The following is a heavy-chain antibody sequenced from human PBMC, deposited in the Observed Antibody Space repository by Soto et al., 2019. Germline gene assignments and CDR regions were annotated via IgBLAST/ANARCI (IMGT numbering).Heavy chain of an antibody. CDR2: ISYSGST. D-gene: IGHD3-16*01. CDR1: GASMSSHY. CDR3: ARADPDASVGY. J-gene: IGHJ4*02. V-gene: IGHV4-59*11. Sequence: SETLSLTCTVSGASMSSHYWTWLRQSPGKGLEWIGYISYSGSTYYNPSHKSRVTISADTSRNQFSLKLSAVISADTAVYYCARADPDASVGYWGQGTLVTVSS.